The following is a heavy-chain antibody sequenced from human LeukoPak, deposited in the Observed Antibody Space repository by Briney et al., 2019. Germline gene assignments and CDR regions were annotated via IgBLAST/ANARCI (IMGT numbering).Heavy chain of an antibody. CDR1: GYTLTSYG. CDR2: ISAYNGNT. V-gene: IGHV1-18*01. J-gene: IGHJ5*02. CDR3: ARETGYCTNGVCSQDWFDP. D-gene: IGHD2-8*01. Sequence: ASVKVSCKASGYTLTSYGISWVRQAPGQGLEWMGWISAYNGNTNYAQKLQGRVTMTTDTSTSTAYMELRSLRSDDTAVYYCARETGYCTNGVCSQDWFDPWGQGTLVTVSS.